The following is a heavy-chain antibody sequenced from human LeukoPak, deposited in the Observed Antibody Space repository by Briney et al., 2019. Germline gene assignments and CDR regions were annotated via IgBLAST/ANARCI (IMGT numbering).Heavy chain of an antibody. CDR3: ARQHCSGGDCYFFD. CDR2: IWYDGNNK. V-gene: IGHV3-33*01. J-gene: IGHJ4*02. Sequence: GGSLRLSCAASGFTFSSYGMHWVRQAPGKGLEWVALIWYDGNNKYYADSVKGRFTISRDNSKNTLYLQLNGLRAEDTAVYYCARQHCSGGDCYFFDWGQGTLVTVSS. D-gene: IGHD2-15*01. CDR1: GFTFSSYG.